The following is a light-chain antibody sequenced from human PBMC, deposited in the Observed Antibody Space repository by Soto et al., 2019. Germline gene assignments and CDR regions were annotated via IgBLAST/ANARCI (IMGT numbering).Light chain of an antibody. Sequence: DIQMTQSPSSLSASVGDRVTITCRASQSISTYLHWYQQKPGTAPKLLIYATSNLQSGVPSRFSGSGSGTDFTLTINSLQPKDSATYYCQQAYSTPWTFGQGTKVDIK. J-gene: IGKJ1*01. CDR2: ATS. V-gene: IGKV1-39*01. CDR1: QSISTY. CDR3: QQAYSTPWT.